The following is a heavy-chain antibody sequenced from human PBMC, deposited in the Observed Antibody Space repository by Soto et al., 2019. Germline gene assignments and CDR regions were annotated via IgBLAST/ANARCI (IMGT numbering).Heavy chain of an antibody. Sequence: GASVKVSCKASGGTFSSYAISWVRQAPGQGLEWMGGIIPIFGTANYAQKFQGRVTITADESTSTAYMELSSLRSEDTAVYYCARLPDFDSRADVWGQGTTVTVSS. CDR3: ARLPDFDSRADV. J-gene: IGHJ6*02. D-gene: IGHD3-3*01. CDR2: IIPIFGTA. V-gene: IGHV1-69*13. CDR1: GGTFSSYA.